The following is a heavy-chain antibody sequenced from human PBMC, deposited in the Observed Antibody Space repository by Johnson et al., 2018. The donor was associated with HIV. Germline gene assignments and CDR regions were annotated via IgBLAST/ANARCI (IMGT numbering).Heavy chain of an antibody. V-gene: IGHV3-20*04. J-gene: IGHJ3*02. Sequence: EVQLMESGGGVVQPGGSLRLSCAASGFTFDDYGMSWVRQAPGKGLEWVSGIYWNGGSTGYADSVNGRFTISRDNSKNTLFLQMNSLRADDTALYYCARAYRDCYTCDAFDIWGQGTMVTVSS. CDR3: ARAYRDCYTCDAFDI. CDR2: IYWNGGST. CDR1: GFTFDDYG. D-gene: IGHD5-24*01.